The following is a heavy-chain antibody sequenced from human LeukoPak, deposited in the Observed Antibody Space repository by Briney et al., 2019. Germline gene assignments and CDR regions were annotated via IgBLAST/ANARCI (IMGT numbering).Heavy chain of an antibody. J-gene: IGHJ4*02. D-gene: IGHD2-15*01. CDR2: IRSKAYGGTA. Sequence: GGCLRLSCTPSGFTSGDYAMSCVRQAPGKGLECVGFIRSKAYGGTAEYAASVKGTFTITRDDSKSTAYLQMNSLKTEDTAVYYCTRASRYCTGGNCYRFFDYWGQGTLVTVSS. CDR1: GFTSGDYA. V-gene: IGHV3-49*04. CDR3: TRASRYCTGGNCYRFFDY.